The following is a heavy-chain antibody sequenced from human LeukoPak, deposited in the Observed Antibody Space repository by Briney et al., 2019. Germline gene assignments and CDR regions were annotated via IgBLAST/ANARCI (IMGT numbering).Heavy chain of an antibody. D-gene: IGHD6-13*01. V-gene: IGHV3-66*02. CDR3: ASWRRFALVPEYNWFDP. CDR1: GFTVRSNY. CDR2: FYSGVRA. J-gene: IGHJ5*02. Sequence: GGSLRLSCAAPGFTVRSNYMSSVCQAPGTGLGWVSVFYSGVRAYYADSVKGRYTISRDNSMNTLYLQMNSLRAEDTAVYYCASWRRFALVPEYNWFDPWGQGTLVTVSS.